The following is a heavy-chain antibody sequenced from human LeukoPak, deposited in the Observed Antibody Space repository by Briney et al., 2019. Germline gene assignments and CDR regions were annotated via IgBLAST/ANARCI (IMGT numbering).Heavy chain of an antibody. CDR2: INPNSGGT. CDR3: ARGKITFGGVIVDY. V-gene: IGHV1-2*02. CDR1: GYTFTGYY. D-gene: IGHD3-16*02. Sequence: ASVTVSCKASGYTFTGYYMHWVRQAPGQGLEWMGWINPNSGGTNYAQKFQGRVTMTRDTSISTAYMELSRLRSDDTAVYYCARGKITFGGVIVDYWGQGTLVTVSS. J-gene: IGHJ4*02.